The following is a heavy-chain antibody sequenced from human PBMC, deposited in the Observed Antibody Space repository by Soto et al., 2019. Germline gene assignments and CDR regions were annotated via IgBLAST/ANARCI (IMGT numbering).Heavy chain of an antibody. V-gene: IGHV1-2*04. CDR3: ARGGDLYCSGGSCYSWFDP. CDR2: INPNSGGT. Sequence: QVQLVQSGAEVKKPGASVKVSCKASGYTFTGYYMHWVRQAPGQGLEWMGCINPNSGGTNYAQKFQGWVTMTRDTSISTAYMELSRLRSDDTAVYYCARGGDLYCSGGSCYSWFDPWGQGTLVTVSS. CDR1: GYTFTGYY. J-gene: IGHJ5*02. D-gene: IGHD2-15*01.